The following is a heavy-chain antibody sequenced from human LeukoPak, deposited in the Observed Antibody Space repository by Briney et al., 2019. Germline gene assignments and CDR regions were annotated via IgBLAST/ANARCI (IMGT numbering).Heavy chain of an antibody. Sequence: PSQTLSLTCTVSGGSISSGGYSWSWIRQHPGKGLEWIGYIYYSGSTYYNPSLKSRVTISVDTSKNQFPLKLSSVTAADTAVYYCARGLHGYYYDSSGSRYFDYWGQGTLVTVSS. CDR2: IYYSGST. CDR1: GGSISSGGYS. J-gene: IGHJ4*02. V-gene: IGHV4-31*03. CDR3: ARGLHGYYYDSSGSRYFDY. D-gene: IGHD3-22*01.